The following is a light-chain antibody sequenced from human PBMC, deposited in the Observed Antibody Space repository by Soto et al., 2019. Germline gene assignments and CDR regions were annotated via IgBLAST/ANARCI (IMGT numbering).Light chain of an antibody. CDR1: QSVASSY. CDR2: GTS. Sequence: EVVMTQSPAILSVSPGERATLSCRASQSVASSYLGWYQQKLGQAPRLLIYGTSTRATGVPDRFSGSGSGTDFTLTISRLEPEDFAVYFCQQYDYLITFGQGTRLEI. CDR3: QQYDYLIT. J-gene: IGKJ5*01. V-gene: IGKV3-20*01.